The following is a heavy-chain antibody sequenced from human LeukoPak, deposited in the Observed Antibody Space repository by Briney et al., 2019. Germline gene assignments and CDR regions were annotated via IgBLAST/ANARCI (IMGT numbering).Heavy chain of an antibody. J-gene: IGHJ4*02. V-gene: IGHV3-66*01. Sequence: GGSLRLSCIASGFTVNSKYMSWVRQAPGKGLEWVSLIYSGESTYYADSVKGRFIISRDNSQNTLYLQVNSLRAEDTAVYYCAKDLYLTGYSFDYWGQGTLVTVSS. D-gene: IGHD3-9*01. CDR1: GFTVNSKY. CDR3: AKDLYLTGYSFDY. CDR2: IYSGEST.